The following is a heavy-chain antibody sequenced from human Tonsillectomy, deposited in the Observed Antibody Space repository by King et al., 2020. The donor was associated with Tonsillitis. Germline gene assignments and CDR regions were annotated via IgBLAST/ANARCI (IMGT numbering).Heavy chain of an antibody. Sequence: VQLVESGGGLVQPGGSLRLSCAASGFTFSSYSMNWIRQAPGKGLEWVSFVSSSGTSTYYADSVKGRFTVSRDNAKNSLYLQMNNLRAEDTAVYYCVRDPEDATCNYYVDFDVWGQGTLVTVSS. CDR3: VRDPEDATCNYYVDFDV. CDR2: VSSSGTST. CDR1: GFTFSSYS. D-gene: IGHD4-11*01. V-gene: IGHV3-48*04. J-gene: IGHJ3*01.